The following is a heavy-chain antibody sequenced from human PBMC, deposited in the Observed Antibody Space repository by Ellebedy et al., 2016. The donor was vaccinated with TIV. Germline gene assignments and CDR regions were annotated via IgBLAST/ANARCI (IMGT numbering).Heavy chain of an antibody. Sequence: SETLSLTXTVSGGSISSSSYFRGWIRQPPGKGLEWIGIIYYTGSTYYNPSLNSRVTISLDTSKNQFSLNLSSVTAADAAVYYCARPLRSTVTTSIYFDYWGQGAPVTVSS. CDR3: ARPLRSTVTTSIYFDY. CDR1: GGSISSSSYF. J-gene: IGHJ4*02. CDR2: IYYTGST. D-gene: IGHD4-17*01. V-gene: IGHV4-39*01.